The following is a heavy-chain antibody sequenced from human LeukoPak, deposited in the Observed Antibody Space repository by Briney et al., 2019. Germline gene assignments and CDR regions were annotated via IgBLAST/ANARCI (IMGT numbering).Heavy chain of an antibody. J-gene: IGHJ3*02. D-gene: IGHD2-21*01. CDR2: IIPIFGAP. CDR1: GGTFSNYA. CDR3: AKAGGRDLFRVAFDI. Sequence: SVQVSCKASGGTFSNYAFSWLRQAPGQGLEVMGTIIPIFGAPHYAQKFQGRVTITTDESTSTANMELSSLTSDDTAVYYCAKAGGRDLFRVAFDIWGQGTMVTVSS. V-gene: IGHV1-69*05.